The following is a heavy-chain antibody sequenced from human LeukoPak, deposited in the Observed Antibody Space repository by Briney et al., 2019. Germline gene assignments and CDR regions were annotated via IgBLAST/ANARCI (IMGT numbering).Heavy chain of an antibody. V-gene: IGHV3-23*01. CDR2: ISGSGGST. J-gene: IGHJ4*02. D-gene: IGHD2-15*01. CDR3: AKDLWDHVVVVGAISDY. CDR1: GFTFSNYA. Sequence: PGGSLRLSCAASGFTFSNYAMSWVRQAPGKGLEWVSTISGSGGSTYYADSVEGRFTISRDNSKNTLYLQMNSLRAEDTAVYYCAKDLWDHVVVVGAISDYWGQGTLVTVSS.